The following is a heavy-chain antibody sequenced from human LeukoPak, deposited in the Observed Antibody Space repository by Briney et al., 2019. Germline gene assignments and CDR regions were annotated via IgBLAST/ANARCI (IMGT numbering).Heavy chain of an antibody. J-gene: IGHJ4*02. CDR3: ARHPPRSSSWHFAFDY. D-gene: IGHD6-13*01. Sequence: KIGESLKISCKGSGYSFTSYWIGWVRRMPGKGLEWMGIIYPGDSDTRYSPSFQGQVTISADKSISTAYLQWSSLKASDTAMYYCARHPPRSSSWHFAFDYWGQGTLVTVSS. CDR2: IYPGDSDT. V-gene: IGHV5-51*01. CDR1: GYSFTSYW.